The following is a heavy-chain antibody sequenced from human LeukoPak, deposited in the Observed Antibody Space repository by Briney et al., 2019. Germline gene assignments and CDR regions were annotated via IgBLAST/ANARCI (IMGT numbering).Heavy chain of an antibody. CDR3: AKDSGYFDWLSTGGDAFDI. J-gene: IGHJ3*02. Sequence: GGSLRLSCAASGFTFSSYAMSWVRQAPGKGLERVSAISGSGGSTYYADSVKGRFTISRDNSKNTLYLQMNSLRAEDTAVYYCAKDSGYFDWLSTGGDAFDIWGQGTMVTVSS. V-gene: IGHV3-23*01. CDR2: ISGSGGST. D-gene: IGHD3-9*01. CDR1: GFTFSSYA.